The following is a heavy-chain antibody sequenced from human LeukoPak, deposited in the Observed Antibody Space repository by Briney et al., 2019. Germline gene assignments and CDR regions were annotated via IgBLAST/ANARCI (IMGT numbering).Heavy chain of an antibody. J-gene: IGHJ6*02. CDR3: ASLYYDFWSGYYWRRDTVGMDV. D-gene: IGHD3-3*01. CDR1: GYTFTSYD. Sequence: ASVKVSCKASGYTFTSYDINWVRQATGQGLEWMGWMNPNSGNTGYAQKFQGRVTMTRNTSISTAYMELSSLRSEDTAVYYCASLYYDFWSGYYWRRDTVGMDVWDQGTTVTVSS. CDR2: MNPNSGNT. V-gene: IGHV1-8*01.